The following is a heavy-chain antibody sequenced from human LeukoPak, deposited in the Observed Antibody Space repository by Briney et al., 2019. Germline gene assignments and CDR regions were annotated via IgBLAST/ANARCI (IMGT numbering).Heavy chain of an antibody. CDR3: AELGITMIGGV. D-gene: IGHD3-10*02. Sequence: GGSLRLSRAASGFTFSSYEMNWVRQAPGKGLEWVSYISSSSSTIYYADSVKGRFTISRDNAKNSLYLQMNSLRAEDTAVYYCAELGITMIGGVWGKGTTVTISS. CDR2: ISSSSSTI. CDR1: GFTFSSYE. J-gene: IGHJ6*04. V-gene: IGHV3-48*03.